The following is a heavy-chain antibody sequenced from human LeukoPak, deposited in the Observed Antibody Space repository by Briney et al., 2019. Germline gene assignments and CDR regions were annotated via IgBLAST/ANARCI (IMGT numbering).Heavy chain of an antibody. Sequence: PGGSLRLSCAASGFTFSSYWMSWVRQAPGKGLEWVANIKQDGSERYYEDSVKGRFTISRDNAKNSLYLQMNSLRAEDTAVYYCARGGKFYYDSSGYSEDFWGQGTLVTVSS. CDR3: ARGGKFYYDSSGYSEDF. D-gene: IGHD3-22*01. CDR1: GFTFSSYW. J-gene: IGHJ4*02. V-gene: IGHV3-7*01. CDR2: IKQDGSER.